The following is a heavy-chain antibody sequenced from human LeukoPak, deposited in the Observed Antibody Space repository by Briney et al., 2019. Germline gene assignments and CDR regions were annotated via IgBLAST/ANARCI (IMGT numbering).Heavy chain of an antibody. J-gene: IGHJ4*02. CDR2: ISYDGSNK. D-gene: IGHD3-22*01. CDR3: AKGTVVVTGPLDY. Sequence: GGSLRLSCAASGFTFSSYAMHWVRQAPGKGLEWVAVISYDGSNKYYADSVKGRFTISRDNSKNTLYLQMNSLRTEDTALYYCAKGTVVVTGPLDYWGQGTLVTVSS. V-gene: IGHV3-30*04. CDR1: GFTFSSYA.